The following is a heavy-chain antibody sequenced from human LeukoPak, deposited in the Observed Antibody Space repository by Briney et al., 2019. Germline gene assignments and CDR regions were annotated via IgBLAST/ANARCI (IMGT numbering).Heavy chain of an antibody. J-gene: IGHJ5*02. CDR3: AREGGYYYGSGSYYNRHYGRWFDP. CDR1: GGSISSHY. CDR2: IYYSGST. D-gene: IGHD3-10*01. Sequence: SETLSLTCTVSGGSISSHYWSWIRQPPGKGLEWIGYIYYSGSTNYNPSLKSRVTISVDTSKNQFSLKLSSVTAADTAVYYCAREGGYYYGSGSYYNRHYGRWFDPWGQGTLVTVSS. V-gene: IGHV4-59*11.